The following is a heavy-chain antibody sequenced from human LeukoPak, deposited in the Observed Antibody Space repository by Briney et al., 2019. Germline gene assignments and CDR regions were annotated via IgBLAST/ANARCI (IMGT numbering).Heavy chain of an antibody. J-gene: IGHJ4*02. Sequence: SGPTLVKPTQTLSLTGTSSGFSLSTSGGGVGWIRQPPGKALEWLAPISWNADKRYSPSLKSRLPLPKDTSNNQVVLTMPNMDPVDTATYYCAHRSPGRRWLPPTTFDYWGQGTLVTVSS. CDR2: ISWNADK. CDR3: AHRSPGRRWLPPTTFDY. CDR1: GFSLSTSGGG. V-gene: IGHV2-5*01. D-gene: IGHD5-24*01.